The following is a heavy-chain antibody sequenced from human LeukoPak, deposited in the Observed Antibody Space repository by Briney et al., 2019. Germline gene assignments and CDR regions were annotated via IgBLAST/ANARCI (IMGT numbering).Heavy chain of an antibody. CDR3: AKGRYGSGTYEGA. CDR1: GFTFSSYA. D-gene: IGHD3-10*01. V-gene: IGHV3-23*01. CDR2: ISGSGGST. Sequence: GGSLRLSCAASGFTFSSYAMSWVRQAPGKGLEWVSTISGSGGSTYYGDSVKGRFTISRDSSKNTLYLQMNSLRAEDTAVYYCAKGRYGSGTYEGAWGQGTLVTVSS. J-gene: IGHJ5*02.